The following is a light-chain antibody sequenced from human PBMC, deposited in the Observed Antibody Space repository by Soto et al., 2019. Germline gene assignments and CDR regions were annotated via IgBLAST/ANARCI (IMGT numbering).Light chain of an antibody. CDR1: QSISTN. J-gene: IGKJ4*01. CDR2: GAS. V-gene: IGKV3-15*01. Sequence: MTQSPATLSVSPGERVSLSCRARQSISTNLAWYQQKPGQAPRLLIYGASTRDTHIPDRFSGTGSETECTLSVSSLQSEDFAIYYRQQDYDWPLVTVGGGPRVEI. CDR3: QQDYDWPLVT.